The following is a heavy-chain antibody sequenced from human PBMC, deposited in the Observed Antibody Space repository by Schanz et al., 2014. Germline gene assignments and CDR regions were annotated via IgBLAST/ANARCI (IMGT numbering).Heavy chain of an antibody. D-gene: IGHD3-10*01. V-gene: IGHV1-18*01. Sequence: QVQLVQSGSEVKKPGDSVKVSCETSGYSFTKYGINWVRQAPGQGLEWMVWINAHTGNTQYAQKFQGRVNMPRDTVTTTVHMELTRLRTDDTAIYSCARVHIATYHYNSPGAFDIWGQGTRVTVSS. CDR1: GYSFTKYG. CDR2: INAHTGNT. J-gene: IGHJ3*02. CDR3: ARVHIATYHYNSPGAFDI.